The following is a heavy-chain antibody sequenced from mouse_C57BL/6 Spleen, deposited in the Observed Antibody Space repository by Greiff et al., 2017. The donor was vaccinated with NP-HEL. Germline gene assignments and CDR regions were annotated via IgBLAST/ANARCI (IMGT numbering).Heavy chain of an antibody. J-gene: IGHJ4*01. Sequence: EVHLVESGGDLVKPGGSLKLSCAASGFTFSSYGMSWVRQTPDKRLEWVATISSGGSYTYYPDGVKGRFTISRDNAKNTVYLQMSSLKSEDTAMYYCARQGYYYGSSVAYAMDYWGQGASVTVAS. CDR1: GFTFSSYG. CDR2: ISSGGSYT. V-gene: IGHV5-6*01. CDR3: ARQGYYYGSSVAYAMDY. D-gene: IGHD1-1*01.